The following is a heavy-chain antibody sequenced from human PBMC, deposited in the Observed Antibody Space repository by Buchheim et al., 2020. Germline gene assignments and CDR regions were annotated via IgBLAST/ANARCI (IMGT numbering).Heavy chain of an antibody. CDR2: INHRGST. CDR3: ARASTYYDFWSGYYTGPLLP. J-gene: IGHJ4*02. V-gene: IGHV4-34*01. Sequence: QAQLQQWGAGLLKPSETLSLTCAVYGGSFSGYYWSWIRQPPGKGLEWIGEINHRGSTNYNPSLKSRVTISVDTSKNQFSLKLSSVTAEDTAVYYCARASTYYDFWSGYYTGPLLPWGQGTL. D-gene: IGHD3-3*01. CDR1: GGSFSGYY.